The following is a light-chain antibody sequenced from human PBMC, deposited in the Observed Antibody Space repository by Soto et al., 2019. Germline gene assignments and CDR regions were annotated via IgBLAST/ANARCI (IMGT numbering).Light chain of an antibody. CDR1: QSVSSN. Sequence: EIVMTQSPATLSVSPGERATLSCMASQSVSSNSSWYQQKPGQAPRLVVYGASTRATGIPARFSGSGSGTEFTLTISSLQHEDFAAYYCQQYNNWHPITFGQGTRLEIK. J-gene: IGKJ5*01. V-gene: IGKV3-15*01. CDR2: GAS. CDR3: QQYNNWHPIT.